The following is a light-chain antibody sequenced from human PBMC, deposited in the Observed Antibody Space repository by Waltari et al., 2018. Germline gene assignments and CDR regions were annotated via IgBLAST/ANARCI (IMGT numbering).Light chain of an antibody. CDR1: QDIRCS. J-gene: IGKJ1*01. V-gene: IGKV1-NL1*01. CDR2: AAS. CDR3: QQYYNTPPWT. Sequence: DIQMTQSPSSLSASVGDRVTITCRASQDIRCSLVWYQQKPGKAPKLLLFAASRLESGVPSRFSGSGSGTEYTLTISSLQPEDFATYYCQQYYNTPPWTFGQGTKVEIK.